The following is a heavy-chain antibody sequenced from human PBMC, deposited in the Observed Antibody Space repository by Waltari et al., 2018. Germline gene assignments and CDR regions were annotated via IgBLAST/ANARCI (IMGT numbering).Heavy chain of an antibody. CDR3: ARQRDSSGYYYVGAAFDI. CDR2: IYYSGST. V-gene: IGHV4-39*07. J-gene: IGHJ3*02. Sequence: QLQLQESGPGLVKPSETLSLTCTVSGGSISSSSYYWGWIRQPPGKGLEWIGSIYYSGSTYYNPSLKSRVTISVDTSKNQFSLKLSSVTAADTAVYYCARQRDSSGYYYVGAAFDIWGQGTMVTVSS. CDR1: GGSISSSSYY. D-gene: IGHD3-22*01.